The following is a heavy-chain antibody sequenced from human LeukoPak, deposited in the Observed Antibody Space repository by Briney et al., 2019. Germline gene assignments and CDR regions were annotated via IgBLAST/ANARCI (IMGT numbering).Heavy chain of an antibody. V-gene: IGHV3-30*18. J-gene: IGHJ4*02. D-gene: IGHD5-18*01. CDR3: AKGRRGSSYVHYFDS. Sequence: GGSLRLSCAASGIIFSTYGMHCVRQAPGKGLEWVGVISNDGINTYYTDSLKGRFTISRDNSNSTLYLHMNSLRREDTAVYYCAKGRRGSSYVHYFDSWGQGALVTVSS. CDR2: ISNDGINT. CDR1: GIIFSTYG.